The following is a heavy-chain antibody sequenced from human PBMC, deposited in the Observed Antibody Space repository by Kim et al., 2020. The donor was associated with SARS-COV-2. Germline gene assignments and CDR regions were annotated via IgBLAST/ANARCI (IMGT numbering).Heavy chain of an antibody. Sequence: SETLSLTCAVSGGSISSGGYSWSWIRQPPGKGLEWIGYIYHSGSTYYNPSLKSRVTISVDRSKNQFSLKLSSVTAADTAVYYCAREVAYPHLGYFDYWGQGTLVTVSS. CDR1: GGSISSGGYS. D-gene: IGHD2-21*01. J-gene: IGHJ4*02. CDR3: AREVAYPHLGYFDY. CDR2: IYHSGST. V-gene: IGHV4-30-2*01.